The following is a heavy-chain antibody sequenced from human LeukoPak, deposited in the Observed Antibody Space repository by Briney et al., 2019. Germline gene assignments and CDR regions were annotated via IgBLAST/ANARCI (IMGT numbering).Heavy chain of an antibody. J-gene: IGHJ4*02. CDR3: ARPTDEGYYFDY. CDR2: IYPGDSDT. V-gene: IGHV5-51*01. CDR1: GYSFATYW. Sequence: GESLKISCKGSGYSFATYWIGWVRQMPGKGLEWMGIIYPGDSDTTYSPSSQGQVTISADKSINTAYLQWSSLKASDTAMYYCARPTDEGYYFDYWGQGTLVTVSS.